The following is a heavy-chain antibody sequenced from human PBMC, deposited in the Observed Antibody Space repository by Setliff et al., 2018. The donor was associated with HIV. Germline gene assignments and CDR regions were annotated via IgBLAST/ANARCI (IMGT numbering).Heavy chain of an antibody. CDR2: ISSSGNTM. D-gene: IGHD3-16*01. CDR3: ARVDDDYVWARTYFDY. V-gene: IGHV3-11*04. CDR1: GGSISSYY. Sequence: LSLTCTVSGGSISSYYWSWIRQPPGKGLEWISYISSSGNTMYYADSVKGRFTISRDNAKNSLYLQMSSLRADDTAVYYCARVDDDYVWARTYFDYWGLGTVVTVSS. J-gene: IGHJ4*03.